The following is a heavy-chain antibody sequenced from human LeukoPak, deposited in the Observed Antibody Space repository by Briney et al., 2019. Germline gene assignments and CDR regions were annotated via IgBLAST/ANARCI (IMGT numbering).Heavy chain of an antibody. V-gene: IGHV3-48*04. CDR2: ISSSSSTI. J-gene: IGHJ5*02. D-gene: IGHD6-13*01. Sequence: GALRLSCAASGFTFSSYSTNWVRQAPGKGLEWVSYISSSSSTIYYADSVKGRFTISRDNAKNSLYLQMNSLRAEDTAVYYCARRDSSTSGALDPWGQGTLVTVSS. CDR3: ARRDSSTSGALDP. CDR1: GFTFSSYS.